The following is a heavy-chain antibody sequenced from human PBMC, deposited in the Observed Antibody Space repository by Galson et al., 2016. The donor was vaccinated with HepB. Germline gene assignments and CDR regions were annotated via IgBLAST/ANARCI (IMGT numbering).Heavy chain of an antibody. J-gene: IGHJ6*02. CDR3: ARGPPPSHGMDV. Sequence: SLRLSCAASEFTFSTYSMNWVRQAPGKGLEWVSSITSDGGYTYYADSARGRFTISRDNAQNSLYLQMNSLRAEDTAVYYCARGPPPSHGMDVWGQGTTVTVSS. CDR2: ITSDGGYT. V-gene: IGHV3-21*01. CDR1: EFTFSTYS.